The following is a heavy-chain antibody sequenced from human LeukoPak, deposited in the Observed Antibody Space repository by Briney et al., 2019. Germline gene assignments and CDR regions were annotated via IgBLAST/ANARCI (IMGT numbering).Heavy chain of an antibody. J-gene: IGHJ4*02. V-gene: IGHV3-23*01. CDR1: GFTFSSYA. CDR3: ARDGGSSSPDY. D-gene: IGHD6-6*01. CDR2: ISGSGGSI. Sequence: PGGSLRLSCAASGFTFSSYAMSWVRQTPGKGLEWVSSISGSGGSIYHADSVKGRFTISRDNAKNTLYLQMNSLRAEDTAVYYCARDGGSSSPDYWGQGTLVTVSS.